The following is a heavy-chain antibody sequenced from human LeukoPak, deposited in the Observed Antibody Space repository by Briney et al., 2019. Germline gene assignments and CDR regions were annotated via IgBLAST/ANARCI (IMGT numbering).Heavy chain of an antibody. Sequence: PGGSLRLSCAASGLTFSRYDMHWVRQAPGKGLEWVTSISYDGSNKYYADSVKGRFTISRDNSKNTLYLQMNSLRAEDTAVFYCAKHDYGDYWYFDLWGRGTRVTVSS. V-gene: IGHV3-30*18. CDR3: AKHDYGDYWYFDL. CDR2: ISYDGSNK. J-gene: IGHJ2*01. CDR1: GLTFSRYD. D-gene: IGHD4-17*01.